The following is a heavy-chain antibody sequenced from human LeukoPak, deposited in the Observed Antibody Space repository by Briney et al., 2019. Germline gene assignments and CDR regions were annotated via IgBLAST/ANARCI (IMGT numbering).Heavy chain of an antibody. Sequence: GGPLRLSCAASGFTFSSYAMSWVRQAPGKGLEWVSAISGSGGSTYYADSVKGRFTISRDNSKNTLYLQMNSLRAEDTAVYYCAKSLYYYDSSGYFIYDYWGQGTLVTVSS. CDR1: GFTFSSYA. D-gene: IGHD3-22*01. CDR2: ISGSGGST. V-gene: IGHV3-23*01. CDR3: AKSLYYYDSSGYFIYDY. J-gene: IGHJ4*02.